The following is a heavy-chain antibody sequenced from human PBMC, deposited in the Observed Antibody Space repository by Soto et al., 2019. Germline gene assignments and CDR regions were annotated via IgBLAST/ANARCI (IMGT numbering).Heavy chain of an antibody. V-gene: IGHV4-59*06. CDR1: GGSISSYS. CDR2: IYQSGVT. CDR3: AGMPYTSGLRFDP. D-gene: IGHD6-19*01. J-gene: IGHJ5*02. Sequence: SETLSLTCTVSGGSISSYSWSWIRQPAGKGLEWIGFIYQSGVTSYNPSLASRVSISLDRSNNQCSLKLKSVTAADTAVYFCAGMPYTSGLRFDPWGPGTLVTVSS.